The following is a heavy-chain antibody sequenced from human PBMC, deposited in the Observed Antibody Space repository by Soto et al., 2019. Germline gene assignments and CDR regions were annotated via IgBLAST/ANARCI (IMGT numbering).Heavy chain of an antibody. CDR3: AKGSGSFDY. D-gene: IGHD1-26*01. J-gene: IGHJ4*02. V-gene: IGHV3-23*01. CDR1: GFTFSSYS. CDR2: ISGSGGST. Sequence: GGSLRLSCPASGFTFSSYSMSWVRQAPGKGLEWVSAISGSGGSTYYADSVQGRFTICRDNSKNTLYLQMNSLRAEDTAVYYCAKGSGSFDYWGQGTLVTVSS.